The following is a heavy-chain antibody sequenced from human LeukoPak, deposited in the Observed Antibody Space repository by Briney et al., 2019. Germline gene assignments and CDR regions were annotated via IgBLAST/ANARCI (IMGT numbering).Heavy chain of an antibody. V-gene: IGHV3-23*01. Sequence: GGSLRLSCAASGFTFSSYAMSWVRQAPGKGLEWVSAISGSGGSTYYADSVKGRFTISRDNSKNTLYLQMNSLRAEDTAVYYCAKDVPTSIAVAGTGFDYWGQGTLVSVSS. CDR2: ISGSGGST. CDR3: AKDVPTSIAVAGTGFDY. J-gene: IGHJ4*02. CDR1: GFTFSSYA. D-gene: IGHD6-19*01.